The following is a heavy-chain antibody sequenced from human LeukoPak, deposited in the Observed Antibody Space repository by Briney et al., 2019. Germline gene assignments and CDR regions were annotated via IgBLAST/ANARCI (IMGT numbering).Heavy chain of an antibody. Sequence: GGSLRLSCAASGFTFSSYAMNWVRQAPGKGLEWVSGISGSGGSTYYADSVKVRFTISRDSSRNTLYLQMSSLRAEDTAVYYCAKYVLPGGTPNPDYGLGVWGQGTTVTVSS. J-gene: IGHJ6*02. CDR2: ISGSGGST. D-gene: IGHD2-2*01. CDR1: GFTFSSYA. CDR3: AKYVLPGGTPNPDYGLGV. V-gene: IGHV3-23*01.